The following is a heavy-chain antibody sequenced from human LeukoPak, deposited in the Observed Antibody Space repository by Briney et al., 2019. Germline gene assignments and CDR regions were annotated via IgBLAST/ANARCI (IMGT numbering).Heavy chain of an antibody. CDR1: GFTFSSYA. J-gene: IGHJ4*02. Sequence: GRSLRLSCAASGFTFSSYAMHWVRQAPGKGLEWVAVISYDGSNKYYADSVKGRFTISRDNSKNTLYLQMNSLRAEDTAVYYCARDSRLRYFDWLTQIDYWGQGTLVIVSS. CDR3: ARDSRLRYFDWLTQIDY. D-gene: IGHD3-9*01. CDR2: ISYDGSNK. V-gene: IGHV3-30-3*01.